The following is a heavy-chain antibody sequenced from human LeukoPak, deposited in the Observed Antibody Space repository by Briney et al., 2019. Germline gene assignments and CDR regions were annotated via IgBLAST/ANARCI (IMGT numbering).Heavy chain of an antibody. V-gene: IGHV1-69*13. J-gene: IGHJ4*02. D-gene: IGHD5-12*01. CDR3: ARSLDVDIVATTHFDY. Sequence: SVKVSCKASGGTFSSYAIGWVRQAPGQGLEWMGGIIPIFGTANYAQKFQGRVTITADESTSTAYMELSSLRSEDTAVYYCARSLDVDIVATTHFDYWGQGTLVTVSS. CDR2: IIPIFGTA. CDR1: GGTFSSYA.